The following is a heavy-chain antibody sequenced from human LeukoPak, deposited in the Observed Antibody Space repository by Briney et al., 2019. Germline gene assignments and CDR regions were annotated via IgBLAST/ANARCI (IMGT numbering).Heavy chain of an antibody. CDR2: LWYDGSKT. D-gene: IGHD3-22*01. Sequence: GGSLRLSCSSSGFPFNEYIMHWVRQTPDRGLEWVSLLWYDGSKTYSADSVKGRFTISRDNSKSSLYLQMNSLRAGDTAVYYCARGRPHYDSNGHFPDFDYWGQGTLVTVSS. V-gene: IGHV3-33*01. J-gene: IGHJ4*02. CDR3: ARGRPHYDSNGHFPDFDY. CDR1: GFPFNEYI.